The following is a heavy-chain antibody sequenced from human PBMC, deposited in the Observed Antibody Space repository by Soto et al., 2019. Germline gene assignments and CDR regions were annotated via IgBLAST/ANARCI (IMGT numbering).Heavy chain of an antibody. V-gene: IGHV4-59*01. D-gene: IGHD6-19*01. CDR3: ASRLYSSGWYGSDY. J-gene: IGHJ4*02. Sequence: SETLSLTCTVSGGSISSYYWSWIRQPPGKGLEWIGYIYYSGSTNYNPSLKSRVTISVDTSKNQFSLKLSSVTAADTAVYYCASRLYSSGWYGSDYWGQGTLVNVSS. CDR2: IYYSGST. CDR1: GGSISSYY.